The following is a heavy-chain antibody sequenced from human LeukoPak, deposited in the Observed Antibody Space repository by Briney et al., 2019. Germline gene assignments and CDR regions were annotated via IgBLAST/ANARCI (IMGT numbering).Heavy chain of an antibody. CDR3: ARVDTTMVPDV. D-gene: IGHD5-18*01. J-gene: IGHJ6*02. Sequence: PSQTLSLTCTVSGDSISRGNDYWSWIRQPPGTGLEWIGYIYYTGKTYYNTSLKRRLIISVDTSQNQFSLKLKSVTAADTAVYYRARVDTTMVPDVWGQGTTVTVSS. V-gene: IGHV4-30-4*01. CDR2: IYYTGKT. CDR1: GDSISRGNDY.